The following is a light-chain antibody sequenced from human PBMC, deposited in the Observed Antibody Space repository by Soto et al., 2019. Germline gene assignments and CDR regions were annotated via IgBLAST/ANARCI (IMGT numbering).Light chain of an antibody. V-gene: IGKV1-33*01. CDR3: QQYENLPT. CDR2: DAS. J-gene: IGKJ5*01. Sequence: DIQMTQSPSSMSSSVGDRVTITCQASQNINNYLNWYQQKPGRAPKLLIYDASNLEAGVPSRFRGSGSGTDFTFTISRLQPEDIATYYCQQYENLPTFGQGTRLEI. CDR1: QNINNY.